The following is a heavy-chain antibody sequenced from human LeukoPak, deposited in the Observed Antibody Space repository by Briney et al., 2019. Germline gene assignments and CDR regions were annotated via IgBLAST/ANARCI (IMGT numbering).Heavy chain of an antibody. CDR1: GGSISSYY. D-gene: IGHD1-26*01. J-gene: IGHJ3*02. Sequence: SETLSLTCTVSGGSISSYYWSWIRQPPGEGLEWIWYIYYSGSTNYNPSLKSRVTISVDTSKNQISLKLSSVTAADTAVYYCARDKGRSSGSYLDAFDIWGPGTMVTVSS. CDR2: IYYSGST. CDR3: ARDKGRSSGSYLDAFDI. V-gene: IGHV4-59*01.